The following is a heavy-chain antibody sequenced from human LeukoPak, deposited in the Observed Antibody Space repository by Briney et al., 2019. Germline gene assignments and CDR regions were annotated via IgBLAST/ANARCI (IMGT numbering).Heavy chain of an antibody. V-gene: IGHV3-7*03. CDR1: GFTFSSYW. J-gene: IGHJ6*04. D-gene: IGHD2-2*01. CDR3: ARRALRYCSSTSCPAQYYGVDV. Sequence: GGSLRLSCAASGFTFSSYWMSWVRQAPGKGLEWVANIKEDGSEKYYVDSVKGRFTISRDNAKNSLYLQTNSLRAEDTAVYYCARRALRYCSSTSCPAQYYGVDVWGKGPTVTVSS. CDR2: IKEDGSEK.